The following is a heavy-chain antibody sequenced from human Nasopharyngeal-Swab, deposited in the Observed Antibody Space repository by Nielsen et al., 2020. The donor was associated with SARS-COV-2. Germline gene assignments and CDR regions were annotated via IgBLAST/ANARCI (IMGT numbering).Heavy chain of an antibody. Sequence: LSLTCAASGFTFSSYEMNWVRQAPGKGLEWVSYISSSGSTIYYADSVKGRFTISRDNSKNTLYLQMNSLRAEDTAVYYCAKGVYSYGYVADLYFDYWGQGTLVTVSS. D-gene: IGHD5-18*01. CDR3: AKGVYSYGYVADLYFDY. CDR1: GFTFSSYE. CDR2: ISSSGSTI. J-gene: IGHJ4*02. V-gene: IGHV3-48*03.